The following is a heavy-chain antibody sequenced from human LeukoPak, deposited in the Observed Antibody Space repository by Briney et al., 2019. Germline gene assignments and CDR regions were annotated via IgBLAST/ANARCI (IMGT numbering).Heavy chain of an antibody. J-gene: IGHJ4*02. CDR3: ARGLRSGWSSSFDF. Sequence: GGSLRLSCAASGFTFSSYYMSWVRQAPGKGLEWVSLIKSGDATHYADSVKGRFTISRDYSKNTLYLQMNNLRPEDTAVYYCARGLRSGWSSSFDFWGQGTLVTVSS. CDR2: IKSGDAT. D-gene: IGHD6-19*01. CDR1: GFTFSSYY. V-gene: IGHV3-53*01.